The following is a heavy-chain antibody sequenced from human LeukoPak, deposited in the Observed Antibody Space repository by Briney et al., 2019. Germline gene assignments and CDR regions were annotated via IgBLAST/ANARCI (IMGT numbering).Heavy chain of an antibody. J-gene: IGHJ4*02. CDR2: INHRGIT. D-gene: IGHD1-1*01. CDR3: ARDPTTEVNVPYYFDD. Sequence: PSETLSLACAVSGGSFIGYHWNWIRQSPEKGLEWIGEINHRGITNYNPSLASRITISADTSKKQFSLELRSATAADTAVYYCARDPTTEVNVPYYFDDWGQGTLVTVSS. CDR1: GGSFIGYH. V-gene: IGHV4-34*01.